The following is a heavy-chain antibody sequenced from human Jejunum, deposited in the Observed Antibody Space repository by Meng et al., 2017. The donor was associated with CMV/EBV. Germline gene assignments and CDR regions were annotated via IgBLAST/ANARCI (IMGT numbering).Heavy chain of an antibody. CDR2: IYYSGTA. D-gene: IGHD1-14*01. V-gene: IGHV4-30-4*01. Sequence: SNSRGDYYWSWIRQPPGKGLEWIGPIYYSGTAFYNPSLKSRVIMSADRSKHQLSLRLSSVTAADTAVYYCARVLIPPTITNLVSFDPWGQGTLVTVSS. J-gene: IGHJ5*02. CDR3: ARVLIPPTITNLVSFDP. CDR1: SNSRGDYY.